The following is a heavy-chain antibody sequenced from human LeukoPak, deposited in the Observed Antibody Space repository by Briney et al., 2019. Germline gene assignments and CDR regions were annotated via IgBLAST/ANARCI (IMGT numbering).Heavy chain of an antibody. CDR2: ISGSSGII. Sequence: GGSLRLSCAASGFTFNTYTMNWVRQAPGKGLEWVSYISGSSGIIDYADSVRGRFTISRDNAKNSLYLQMNSLRAEDTAVYYCARDRGGSYFWGQGTLVTVSS. V-gene: IGHV3-48*04. CDR1: GFTFNTYT. J-gene: IGHJ4*02. CDR3: ARDRGGSYF. D-gene: IGHD1-26*01.